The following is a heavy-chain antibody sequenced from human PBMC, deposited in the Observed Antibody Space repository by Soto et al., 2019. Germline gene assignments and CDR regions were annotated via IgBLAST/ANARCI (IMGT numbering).Heavy chain of an antibody. Sequence: GGSLRLSCAASGFTFSTYAMSWVRQAPGKGLEWVSAVSASGGRTYYADSVKGRFTISRDNSKNTLYLQMNSLRAEDTAIYYCARDHLHYYDSSGVPFHYWGQGTLVTVSS. V-gene: IGHV3-23*01. CDR3: ARDHLHYYDSSGVPFHY. CDR1: GFTFSTYA. J-gene: IGHJ4*02. D-gene: IGHD3-22*01. CDR2: VSASGGRT.